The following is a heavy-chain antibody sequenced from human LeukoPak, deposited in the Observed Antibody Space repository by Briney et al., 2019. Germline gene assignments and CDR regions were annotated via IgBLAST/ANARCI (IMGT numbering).Heavy chain of an antibody. CDR3: GRDLRHQLLYCLDY. Sequence: GRSLRLSCAASGFTFSSYAMHWVRQAPGKGLEWVAVISYDGSNKYYADSVKGRFTISRDNSKNTVYLQMNSLRAEDTAVYYCGRDLRHQLLYCLDYWGQGTLVTVSS. CDR2: ISYDGSNK. J-gene: IGHJ4*02. V-gene: IGHV3-30*04. D-gene: IGHD2-2*02. CDR1: GFTFSSYA.